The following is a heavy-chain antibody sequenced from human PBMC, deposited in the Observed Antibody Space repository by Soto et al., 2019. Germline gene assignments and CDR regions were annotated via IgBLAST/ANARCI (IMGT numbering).Heavy chain of an antibody. V-gene: IGHV3-23*01. CDR1: GFTFSTYA. D-gene: IGHD1-1*01. J-gene: IGHJ6*02. Sequence: EVQLLESWGGLVQPGGSLRLSCAASGFTFSTYAMNWVRQAPGNGLEWVSAISGSGGSIHYADSVKGRFTISRDNSKNTPYLQMNSLRDEDTAVYHCVKGYWKGDVWGQGTTVTVSS. CDR3: VKGYWKGDV. CDR2: ISGSGGSI.